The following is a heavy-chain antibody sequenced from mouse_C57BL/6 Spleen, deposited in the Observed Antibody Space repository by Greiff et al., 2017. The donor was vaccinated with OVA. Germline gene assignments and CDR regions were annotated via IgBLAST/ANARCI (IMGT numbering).Heavy chain of an antibody. D-gene: IGHD2-4*01. CDR1: GFTFSDYG. Sequence: DVKLVESGGGLVKPGGSLKLSCAASGFTFSDYGMHWVRQAPEKGLEWVAYISSGSSTIYYADTVKGRFTISRDNAKNTLFLQMTSLRSEDTAMYYCAREGNYDYEVWFAYWGQGTLVTVSA. CDR2: ISSGSSTI. J-gene: IGHJ3*01. CDR3: AREGNYDYEVWFAY. V-gene: IGHV5-17*01.